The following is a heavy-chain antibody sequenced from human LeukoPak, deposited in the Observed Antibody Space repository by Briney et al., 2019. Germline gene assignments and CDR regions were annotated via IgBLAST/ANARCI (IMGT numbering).Heavy chain of an antibody. CDR1: GGSFSGYY. CDR3: ARGLGSASDFADWFDP. Sequence: SETLSLTCAVYGGSFSGYYWSWIRQPPGKGLEWMGEINHSGSTNYNPSLKSRVTISVDTSKNQFSLKLSSVTAADTAVYYCARGLGSASDFADWFDPWGQGTLVTVSS. D-gene: IGHD3-3*01. CDR2: INHSGST. V-gene: IGHV4-34*01. J-gene: IGHJ5*02.